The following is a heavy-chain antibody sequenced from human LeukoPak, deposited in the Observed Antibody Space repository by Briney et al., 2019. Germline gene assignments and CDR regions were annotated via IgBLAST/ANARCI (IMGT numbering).Heavy chain of an antibody. CDR2: IYHSGST. Sequence: SETLSLTCTVSGYSISSGYYWGWIRQPPGKGLEWIGSIYHSGSTYYNPSLKSRVTISVDTSKNQFSLKLSSVTAADTAVYYCARDVTFGGVIVINSDAFDIWGQGTMVTVSS. J-gene: IGHJ3*02. CDR3: ARDVTFGGVIVINSDAFDI. CDR1: GYSISSGYY. D-gene: IGHD3-16*02. V-gene: IGHV4-38-2*02.